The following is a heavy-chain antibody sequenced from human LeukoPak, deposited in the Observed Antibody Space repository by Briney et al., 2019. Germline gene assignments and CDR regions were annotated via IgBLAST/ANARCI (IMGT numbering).Heavy chain of an antibody. D-gene: IGHD4-17*01. CDR1: GVSFSDYY. Sequence: DPSETLSLTCAVSGVSFSDYYWSWVRQTPGKGLEWIGEINHSGYTNDSPSLKSRVTFSIDTSRKQFSLNLRAVTVADSGIYYCTRMTTGHDYWGQGTLVTVSS. V-gene: IGHV4-34*01. CDR2: INHSGYT. CDR3: TRMTTGHDY. J-gene: IGHJ4*02.